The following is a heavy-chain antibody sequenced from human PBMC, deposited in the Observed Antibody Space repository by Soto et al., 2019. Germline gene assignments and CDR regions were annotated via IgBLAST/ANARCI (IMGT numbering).Heavy chain of an antibody. V-gene: IGHV3-23*01. J-gene: IGHJ3*02. Sequence: PGGSLRLSCAASGFTISSYAMSWVRQGPGQGLEWVSAISGSGGSTYYADSVKGRFTISRDNSKNTLYLQMNSLRAEDTAVYYCAKAPRRGSYHNDDFDIWGQGTMVTVSS. D-gene: IGHD1-26*01. CDR1: GFTISSYA. CDR2: ISGSGGST. CDR3: AKAPRRGSYHNDDFDI.